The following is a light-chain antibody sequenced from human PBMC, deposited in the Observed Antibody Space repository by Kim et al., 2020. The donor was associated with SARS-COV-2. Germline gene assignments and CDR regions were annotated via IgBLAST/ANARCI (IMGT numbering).Light chain of an antibody. Sequence: SYELTQPLSVSVALGQTARITCGENNIGSKNVHWYQQKPGQAPVLVIYRDSNRPSGIPERFSGSNSGNTATLTISRAQAGDEADYYCQVWDSSTRGVVFG. J-gene: IGLJ2*01. CDR2: RDS. V-gene: IGLV3-9*01. CDR1: NIGSKN. CDR3: QVWDSSTRGVV.